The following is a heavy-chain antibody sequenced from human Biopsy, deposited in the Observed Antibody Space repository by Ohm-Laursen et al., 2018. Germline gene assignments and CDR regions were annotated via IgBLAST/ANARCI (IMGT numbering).Heavy chain of an antibody. V-gene: IGHV1-58*01. CDR3: AAEVGVTVDVGF. D-gene: IGHD1-26*01. J-gene: IGHJ4*02. CDR2: IVVGSGYA. CDR1: GFTFSNSV. Sequence: ASVKVSCNASGFTFSNSVVQWVRQARGQRLEWIGWIVVGSGYAVYAQNFQERVTITRDLSTSTANMELSSLRSDDTAVYYCAAEVGVTVDVGFWGQGTLVTVSS.